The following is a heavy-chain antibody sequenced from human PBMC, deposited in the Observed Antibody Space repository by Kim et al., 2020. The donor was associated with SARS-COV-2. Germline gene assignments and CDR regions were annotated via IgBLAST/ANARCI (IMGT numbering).Heavy chain of an antibody. CDR3: AREGSGSYNWLDP. V-gene: IGHV1-3*01. Sequence: YSQNFQGSVTFTRDTSATTAYMELTSLTFKDTAVYYCAREGSGSYNWLDPWGQGTLVTVSS. D-gene: IGHD3-10*01. J-gene: IGHJ5*02.